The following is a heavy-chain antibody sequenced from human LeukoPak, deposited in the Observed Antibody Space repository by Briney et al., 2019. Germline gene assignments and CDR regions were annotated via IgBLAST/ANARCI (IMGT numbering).Heavy chain of an antibody. CDR1: GGSISSYY. J-gene: IGHJ5*02. Sequence: SETLSLTCTVSGGSISSYYWSWIRQPPGKGLEWIGYIYYSGSTNYNPSLKSRVTISVDTSKNQFSLKLSSVTAADTAVYYCARGPGYDILTGYGWFDPWGQGTLVTVSS. D-gene: IGHD3-9*01. V-gene: IGHV4-59*01. CDR3: ARGPGYDILTGYGWFDP. CDR2: IYYSGST.